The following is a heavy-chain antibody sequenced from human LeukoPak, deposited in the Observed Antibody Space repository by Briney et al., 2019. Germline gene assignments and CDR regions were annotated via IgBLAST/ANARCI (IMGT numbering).Heavy chain of an antibody. CDR3: ARALVTRLGAFDI. D-gene: IGHD1-26*01. CDR2: ISSSSSYI. Sequence: GGSLRLSCAASGFTFSSYSMNWVRQAPGKGLEWVSSISSSSSYIYYADSVKGRFTISRDNAQNTLYLQMNNLGVDDTAVYYCARALVTRLGAFDIWGQGTMVIVFS. J-gene: IGHJ3*02. CDR1: GFTFSSYS. V-gene: IGHV3-21*01.